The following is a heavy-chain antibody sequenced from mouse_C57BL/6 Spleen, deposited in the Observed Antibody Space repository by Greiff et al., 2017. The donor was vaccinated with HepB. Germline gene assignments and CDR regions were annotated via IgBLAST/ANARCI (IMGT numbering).Heavy chain of an antibody. D-gene: IGHD1-1*01. V-gene: IGHV1-69*01. CDR1: GYTFTSYW. CDR2: IDPSDSYT. Sequence: QVQLQQPGAELVMPGASVKLSCKASGYTFTSYWMHWVKQRPGQGLEWIGEIDPSDSYTNYNQKFKGKSTLTVDKSSSTAYMQLSSLTSEDSAVYYCAIYYYGSSSNYYAMDDWGQGTSVTVSS. CDR3: AIYYYGSSSNYYAMDD. J-gene: IGHJ4*01.